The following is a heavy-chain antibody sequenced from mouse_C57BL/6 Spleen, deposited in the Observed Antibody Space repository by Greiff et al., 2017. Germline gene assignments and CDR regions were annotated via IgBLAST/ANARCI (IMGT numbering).Heavy chain of an antibody. CDR1: RFTFSDYG. D-gene: IGHD2-4*01. Sequence: DVMLVESGGGLVKPGGSLKLSCAAPRFTFSDYGMHWVRQAPEKGLEWVAYISSGSSTIYYADTVKGRFTISRDKAKNTLFLQMTSLRSEDTAMYYCARRNYDYDDAMDYWGQGTSVTVSS. CDR3: ARRNYDYDDAMDY. J-gene: IGHJ4*01. V-gene: IGHV5-17*01. CDR2: ISSGSSTI.